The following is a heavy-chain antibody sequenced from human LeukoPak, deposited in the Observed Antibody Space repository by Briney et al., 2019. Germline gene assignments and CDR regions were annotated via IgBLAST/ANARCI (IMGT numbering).Heavy chain of an antibody. CDR2: IYTSGST. CDR1: GGSISSYY. D-gene: IGHD1-1*01. CDR3: ARDRPHSETASIFDY. V-gene: IGHV4-4*07. Sequence: SETLSLTCTVSGGSISSYYWSWIRQPAGKGLEWIGRIYTSGSTNYNPSLKSRVTMSVDTSKNQFSLKLSSVTAADTAVYYCARDRPHSETASIFDYWGQGTLVTVSS. J-gene: IGHJ4*02.